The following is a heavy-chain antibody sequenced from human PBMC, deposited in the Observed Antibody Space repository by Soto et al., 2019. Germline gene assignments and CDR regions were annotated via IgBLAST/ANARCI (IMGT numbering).Heavy chain of an antibody. V-gene: IGHV3-30*02. J-gene: IGHJ6*02. CDR1: GFNFRSYG. CDR3: AKGSSSVYYYYYGIDV. D-gene: IGHD6-6*01. CDR2: IWYDGRNI. Sequence: GGSLRLSCAASGFNFRSYGMHWVRQAPGKGLEWVAAIWYDGRNIYYADSVKGRFTISRDNSRNVTDLQMNSLRTEDTAVYYCAKGSSSVYYYYYGIDVWGQGTTVTVSS.